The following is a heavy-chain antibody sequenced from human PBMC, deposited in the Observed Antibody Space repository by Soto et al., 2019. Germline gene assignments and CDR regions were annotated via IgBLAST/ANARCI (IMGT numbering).Heavy chain of an antibody. V-gene: IGHV4-59*12. Sequence: PSETLSLTCTVSGGSISSYYWSWIRQPPGKGLEWIGYIYYSGSTNYNPSLKSRVTISVDTSKNQFSLKLSSVTAADTAVYYCASSGYWLIVTTVPYYFDYWGQGTLVTVSS. CDR1: GGSISSYY. CDR2: IYYSGST. CDR3: ASSGYWLIVTTVPYYFDY. D-gene: IGHD4-17*01. J-gene: IGHJ4*02.